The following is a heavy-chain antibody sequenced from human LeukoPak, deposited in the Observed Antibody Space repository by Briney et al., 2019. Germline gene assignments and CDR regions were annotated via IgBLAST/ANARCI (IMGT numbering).Heavy chain of an antibody. Sequence: GESLKISCKGSGYSFTSYWIAWVRQMPGKGLEWMGIIYTGDSDPGYSPSFRGPVTSSADKCLSTAYLQWSSLKASDTAMYYCARHDGIPAAMRGYYYHYGMDVWGQGTTVTVSS. V-gene: IGHV5-51*01. CDR2: IYTGDSDP. D-gene: IGHD2-2*01. J-gene: IGHJ6*02. CDR3: ARHDGIPAAMRGYYYHYGMDV. CDR1: GYSFTSYW.